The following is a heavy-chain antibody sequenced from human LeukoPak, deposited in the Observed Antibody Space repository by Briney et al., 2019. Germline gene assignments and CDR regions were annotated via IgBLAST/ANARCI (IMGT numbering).Heavy chain of an antibody. CDR3: AREKGEMATTFDY. D-gene: IGHD5-24*01. J-gene: IGHJ4*02. Sequence: ASVKVSCKASGGTFSSYAISWVRQAPGQGLEWMGGIIPIFGTANYAQKFQGRVTITADKSTSTAYMELSSLRSEDTAVYYCAREKGEMATTFDYWGQGTLVTVSS. CDR2: IIPIFGTA. V-gene: IGHV1-69*06. CDR1: GGTFSSYA.